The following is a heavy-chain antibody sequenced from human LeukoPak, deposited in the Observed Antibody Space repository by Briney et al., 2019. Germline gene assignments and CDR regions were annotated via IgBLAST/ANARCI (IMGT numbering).Heavy chain of an antibody. CDR3: ARSVVTLYWYFDF. J-gene: IGHJ2*01. CDR1: GGSISGYY. Sequence: PSETLSLTCTVSGGSISGYYYNWIRQPPGKGLEWIGYIYYSGSTNYNPSLKSRVTISLDTSKNQFSLKLSSVTTADTAVYYCARSVVTLYWYFDFWGRGTLVTVSS. V-gene: IGHV4-59*01. D-gene: IGHD4-23*01. CDR2: IYYSGST.